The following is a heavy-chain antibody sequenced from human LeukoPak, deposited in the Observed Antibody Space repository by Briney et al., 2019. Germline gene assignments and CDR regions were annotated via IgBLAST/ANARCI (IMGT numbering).Heavy chain of an antibody. CDR3: ARTTYARFFDL. V-gene: IGHV4-61*08. CDR1: GGSISSGGYY. D-gene: IGHD1-1*01. CDR2: IYYSGST. Sequence: PSETLSLTCTVSGGSISSGGYYWSWIRQHPGKGLEWIGYIYYSGSTNYNPSLKSRVTISVDTSKNQFSLKLSSVTAADTAVYYCARTTYARFFDLWGRGTLVTVSS. J-gene: IGHJ2*01.